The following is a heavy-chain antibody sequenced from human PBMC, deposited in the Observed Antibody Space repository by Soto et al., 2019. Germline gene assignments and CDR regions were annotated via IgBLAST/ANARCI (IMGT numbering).Heavy chain of an antibody. V-gene: IGHV1-18*01. CDR1: GYTFTSYG. Sequence: GASVKVSCKASGYTFTSYGISWVRQAPGQGLEWMGWISAYNGNTNYAQKLQGRVTMTTDTSTSTAYMELRSLRSDDTAVYYCAAISECSGGSCYTLGAFDFWGQGTMVTVSS. CDR2: ISAYNGNT. CDR3: AAISECSGGSCYTLGAFDF. J-gene: IGHJ3*01. D-gene: IGHD2-15*01.